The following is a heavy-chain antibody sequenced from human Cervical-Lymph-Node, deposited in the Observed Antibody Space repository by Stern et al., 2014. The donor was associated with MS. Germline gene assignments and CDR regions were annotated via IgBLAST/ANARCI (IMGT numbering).Heavy chain of an antibody. CDR1: GYRFTNNW. J-gene: IGHJ4*02. CDR3: ARRGDGYMGIDY. V-gene: IGHV5-51*03. Sequence: VQLVQSGAEVKKPGESLRISCEVSGYRFTNNWIGWVRQMPGKGLEWMGIIYPGDSEPRYSPSCQGQVTILVDKSNTTAYLQWSSLKASDTAIYYCARRGDGYMGIDYWGQGTLVTVSS. D-gene: IGHD5-24*01. CDR2: IYPGDSEP.